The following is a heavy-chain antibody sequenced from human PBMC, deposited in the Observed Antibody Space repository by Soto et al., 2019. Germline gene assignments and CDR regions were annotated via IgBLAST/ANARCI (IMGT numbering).Heavy chain of an antibody. CDR2: IWYDGSHE. CDR3: ARDRYSYDSRAYQGVDWYFDL. J-gene: IGHJ2*01. CDR1: GFPFSNYG. D-gene: IGHD3-22*01. Sequence: GGSLRLSCAASGFPFSNYGMHWVRQAPGKGLEWVAFIWYDGSHESYADSVKGRFTISRDNSKNTLFLQMKSLRAEDTAVYYCARDRYSYDSRAYQGVDWYFDLWGRGTLVTVSS. V-gene: IGHV3-33*01.